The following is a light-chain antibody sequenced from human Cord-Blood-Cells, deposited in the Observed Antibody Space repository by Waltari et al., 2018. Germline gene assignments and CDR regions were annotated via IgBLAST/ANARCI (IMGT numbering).Light chain of an antibody. V-gene: IGKV3-20*01. CDR2: RAS. J-gene: IGKJ1*01. Sequence: EIVLSQSPGHQALSPGKRATRSCRARQSVSSSYLAWYQQKPGQAPRLLIYRASSRATGIPDRFSGSGSGTDFTLTISRLEPEDFAVYYCQQYGSSPKFGQGTKVEIK. CDR1: QSVSSSY. CDR3: QQYGSSPK.